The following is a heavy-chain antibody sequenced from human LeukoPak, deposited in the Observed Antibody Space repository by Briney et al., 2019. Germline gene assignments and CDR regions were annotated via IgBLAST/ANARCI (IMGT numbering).Heavy chain of an antibody. Sequence: PGGSLRLSCAASGFTFSSYAMSWVRQAPGKGLEWVSAISGSGGSTYYADSVKGRFIISRDNSKNTLYVKINSLRAEDTAVYYCAKHVAYSSSSGAFDIWGQGTMVTVSS. V-gene: IGHV3-23*01. D-gene: IGHD6-6*01. CDR3: AKHVAYSSSSGAFDI. CDR2: ISGSGGST. J-gene: IGHJ3*02. CDR1: GFTFSSYA.